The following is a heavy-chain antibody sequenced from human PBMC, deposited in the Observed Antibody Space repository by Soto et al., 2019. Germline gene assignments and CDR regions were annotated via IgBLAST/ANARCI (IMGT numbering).Heavy chain of an antibody. CDR3: AKGGGGH. CDR2: ISWNSGSI. CDR1: GFTFDDYA. Sequence: EVQLVESGGGLVQPGRSLRLSCAASGFTFDDYAMHWVRQAPGKGLEWVSGISWNSGSIGYADSVKGRFTISRDNGKDSLYLQMNSLKAEDTALYYCAKGGGGHWGQGTLVTVSS. V-gene: IGHV3-9*01. J-gene: IGHJ1*01. D-gene: IGHD3-16*01.